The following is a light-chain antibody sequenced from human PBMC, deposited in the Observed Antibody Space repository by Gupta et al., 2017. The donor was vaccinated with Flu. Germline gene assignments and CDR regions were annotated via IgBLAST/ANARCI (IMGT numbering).Light chain of an antibody. Sequence: GTLSLSPGERATLSCRASQSVTSDHLAWYQQKPGQAPRLLIYGASRKAPDSPDRFSGSGSGTDFTLNISRVEPEDFAVYFCQQYGNSPWTFGRGTKVDFK. J-gene: IGKJ1*01. CDR2: GAS. V-gene: IGKV3-20*01. CDR1: QSVTSDH. CDR3: QQYGNSPWT.